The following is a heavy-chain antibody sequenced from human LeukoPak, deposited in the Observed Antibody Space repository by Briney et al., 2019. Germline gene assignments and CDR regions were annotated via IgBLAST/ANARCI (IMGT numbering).Heavy chain of an antibody. CDR2: MNPNSGNT. J-gene: IGHJ6*03. CDR3: ARARSIAARRNKYYYYYMDV. CDR1: GYTFTRYD. D-gene: IGHD6-6*01. Sequence: ASVKVSCKASGYTFTRYDINWVRQATGQGLEWMGWMNPNSGNTGYAQKFQGRVTMTRNTSISTAYMELSSLRSEDTAVYYCARARSIAARRNKYYYYYMDVWGKGTTVTVSS. V-gene: IGHV1-8*01.